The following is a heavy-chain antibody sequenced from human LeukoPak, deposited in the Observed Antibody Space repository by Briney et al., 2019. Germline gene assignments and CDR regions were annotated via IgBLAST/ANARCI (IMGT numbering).Heavy chain of an antibody. CDR3: ARLPRGRDGYNPFDY. J-gene: IGHJ4*02. CDR2: IYPGDSDT. CDR1: GYSFTSYW. D-gene: IGHD5-24*01. Sequence: GESLKISCKGSGYSFTSYWIGWVRQIPGKGLEWMGIIYPGDSDTRYSPSFQGQVTISADKSISTAYLQWSSLKASDTAMYYCARLPRGRDGYNPFDYWGQGTLVTVSS. V-gene: IGHV5-51*01.